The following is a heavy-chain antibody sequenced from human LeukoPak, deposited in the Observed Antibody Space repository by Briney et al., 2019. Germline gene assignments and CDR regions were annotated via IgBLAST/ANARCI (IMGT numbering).Heavy chain of an antibody. D-gene: IGHD2-15*01. Sequence: GASVKVSCKASGYTSTGYYMHWVRQAPGQGLEWMGCINPNSGGTNYAQKFQGRVTMTRDTSISTAYMELSRLRSDDTAVYYCARGARDIVVVVAATTIYYYYYMDVWGKGTTVTVSS. CDR2: INPNSGGT. J-gene: IGHJ6*03. V-gene: IGHV1-2*02. CDR3: ARGARDIVVVVAATTIYYYYYMDV. CDR1: GYTSTGYY.